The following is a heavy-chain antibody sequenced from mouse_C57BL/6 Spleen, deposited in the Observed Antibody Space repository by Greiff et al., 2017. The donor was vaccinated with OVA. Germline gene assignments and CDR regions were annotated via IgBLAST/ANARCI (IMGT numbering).Heavy chain of an antibody. J-gene: IGHJ4*01. Sequence: DVMLVESGGDLVKPGGSLKLSCAASGFTFSSYGMSWVRQTPDKRLEWVATISSGGSYTYYPDSVKGRFTISRDNAKNTLYLQMSSLKSEDTAMYYCAITTVVGHAMDYWGQGTSVTVSS. V-gene: IGHV5-6*02. D-gene: IGHD1-1*01. CDR2: ISSGGSYT. CDR1: GFTFSSYG. CDR3: AITTVVGHAMDY.